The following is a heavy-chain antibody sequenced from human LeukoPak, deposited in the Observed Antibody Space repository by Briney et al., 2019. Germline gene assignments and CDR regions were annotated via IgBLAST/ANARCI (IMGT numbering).Heavy chain of an antibody. CDR2: MNPNSGGT. V-gene: IGHV1-2*02. CDR3: ARDLNDILTGYYSLSYYYYYMDV. Sequence: GASVKVSCKASGYTFTGYYMHWVRQAPGQGLEWMGWMNPNSGGTNYAQKFQGRVTMTRDTSISTAYMELSRLRSDDTAVYYCARDLNDILTGYYSLSYYYYYMDVWGKGTTVTISS. J-gene: IGHJ6*03. CDR1: GYTFTGYY. D-gene: IGHD3-9*01.